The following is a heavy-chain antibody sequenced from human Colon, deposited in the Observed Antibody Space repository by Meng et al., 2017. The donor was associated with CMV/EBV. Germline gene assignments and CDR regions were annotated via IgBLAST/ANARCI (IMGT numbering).Heavy chain of an antibody. V-gene: IGHV1-18*01. CDR3: ARGLPSGPVGALDL. CDR2: ISAYNGDT. D-gene: IGHD5-12*01. J-gene: IGHJ3*01. CDR1: GYTFSTYS. Sequence: ASVKVSCQASGYTFSTYSINWVRQAPGQGLEWMGWISAYNGDTYYAQKIQGRVNMTTDTSTSTAYMELRSLTSDDTAVYFCARGLPSGPVGALDLWGQGTMVTVSS.